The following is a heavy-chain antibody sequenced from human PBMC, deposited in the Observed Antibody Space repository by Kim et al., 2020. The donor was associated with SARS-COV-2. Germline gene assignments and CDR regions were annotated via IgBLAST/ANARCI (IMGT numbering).Heavy chain of an antibody. Sequence: SETLSLTCTVSGVSISSYYWSWIRQPPGKGLEWIGYIYYSGSTNYNPALKSRVTISVDTSKNQFSLKLSSVTAADTAVYYCARDLRIAASYYGMDVWGQGATVTVSS. CDR1: GVSISSYY. D-gene: IGHD6-13*01. V-gene: IGHV4-59*01. CDR3: ARDLRIAASYYGMDV. CDR2: IYYSGST. J-gene: IGHJ6*02.